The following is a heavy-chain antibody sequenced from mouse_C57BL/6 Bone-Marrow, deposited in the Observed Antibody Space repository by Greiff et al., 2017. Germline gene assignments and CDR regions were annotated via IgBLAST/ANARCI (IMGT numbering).Heavy chain of an antibody. CDR1: GYTFTSYW. Sequence: QVQLQQSGAELVKPGASVKLSCKASGYTFTSYWMHWVKQRPGQGLEWIGMIHPNSGSTNYNEKFKSKATLTVDKSSSTAYMQLSSLTSEDSAVYYCATDYYGSSYWYFDVWGTGTTVTVSS. CDR3: ATDYYGSSYWYFDV. J-gene: IGHJ1*03. V-gene: IGHV1-64*01. D-gene: IGHD1-1*01. CDR2: IHPNSGST.